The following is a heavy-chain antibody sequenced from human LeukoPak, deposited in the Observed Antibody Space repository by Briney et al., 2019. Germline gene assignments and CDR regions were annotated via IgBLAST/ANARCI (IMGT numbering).Heavy chain of an antibody. CDR2: ISAYNGNT. Sequence: GASVKVSCKASGYTFTSYGISWVRQAPGQGLEWMGWISAYNGNTNYAQKLQGRVTMTTDTSTSTAYMELSSLRSEDTAVYYCARAAIGTYNWFDPWGQGTLVTVSS. J-gene: IGHJ5*02. D-gene: IGHD2-2*02. CDR3: ARAAIGTYNWFDP. V-gene: IGHV1-18*01. CDR1: GYTFTSYG.